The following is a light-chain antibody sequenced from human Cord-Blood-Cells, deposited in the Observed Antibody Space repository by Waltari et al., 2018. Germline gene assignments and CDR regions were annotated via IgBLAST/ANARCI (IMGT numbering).Light chain of an antibody. Sequence: QSVLTQPPSVSEAPRQRVTLSCSGSSSNIGHNPVNWYQQLPGKAPKLLIYYDDLLPSGVSDRFSGSKSGTSASLAISGLQSEDEADYYCAAWDDSLNGWVFGGGTKLTVL. CDR3: AAWDDSLNGWV. V-gene: IGLV1-36*01. CDR2: YDD. J-gene: IGLJ3*02. CDR1: SSNIGHNP.